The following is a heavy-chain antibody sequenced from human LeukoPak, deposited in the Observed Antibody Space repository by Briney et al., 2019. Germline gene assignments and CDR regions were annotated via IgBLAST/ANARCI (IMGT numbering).Heavy chain of an antibody. Sequence: PSETLSLTCAVSGGSVCSGGYSWSWIRQPPGKSLEWIGYIYHSGSTYYNSSLKSRVTISVDRSKNQFSLKLTSVTAADTAVYYCASDRDGYNHFEYWGQGTLVTVSS. D-gene: IGHD5-24*01. CDR3: ASDRDGYNHFEY. CDR1: GGSVCSGGYS. V-gene: IGHV4-30-2*01. CDR2: IYHSGST. J-gene: IGHJ4*02.